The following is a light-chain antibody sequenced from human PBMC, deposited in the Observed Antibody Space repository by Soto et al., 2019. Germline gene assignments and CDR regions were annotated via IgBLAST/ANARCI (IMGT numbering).Light chain of an antibody. V-gene: IGLV1-44*01. CDR3: SAWDNSLNGYV. CDR1: SSNIGSNP. CDR2: TAG. Sequence: QSVLTQPLSVSASPGQRVTISCSGGSSNIGSNPVAWYQHLPGTAPPRRIFTAGQRPSGVPGRFSGSKSGTSASLAISGLQSEDEGDYYCSAWDNSLNGYVFGPGTKLTVL. J-gene: IGLJ1*01.